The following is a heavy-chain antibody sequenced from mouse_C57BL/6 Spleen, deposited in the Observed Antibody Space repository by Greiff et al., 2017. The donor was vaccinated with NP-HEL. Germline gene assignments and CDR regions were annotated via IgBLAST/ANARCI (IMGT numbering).Heavy chain of an antibody. Sequence: EVKLMESGGGLVQPGGSLSLSCAASGFTFTDYYMSWVRQPPGKALEWLGFIRNKANGYTTEYSAPVKGRFTISRDNSQSILYLQMNALRAEDSATYYCARSHYYGSIYRYYFDYWGQGTTLTVSS. CDR2: IRNKANGYTT. CDR3: ARSHYYGSIYRYYFDY. CDR1: GFTFTDYY. J-gene: IGHJ2*01. V-gene: IGHV7-3*01. D-gene: IGHD1-1*01.